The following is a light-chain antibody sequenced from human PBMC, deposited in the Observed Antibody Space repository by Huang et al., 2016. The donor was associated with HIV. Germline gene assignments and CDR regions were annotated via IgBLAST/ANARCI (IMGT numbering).Light chain of an antibody. CDR1: QSVSNY. CDR2: DAA. V-gene: IGKV3-11*01. CDR3: QQRSNWPPLT. Sequence: EIVLTQSPVTLSLSPGERATLSCRASQSVSNYLAWYQQTPGQAPRLLIYDAAKRATGSPVRCSGSGSGTDFTLTISSLGPEDFAVYYCQQRSNWPPLTFGGGTKVEIK. J-gene: IGKJ4*01.